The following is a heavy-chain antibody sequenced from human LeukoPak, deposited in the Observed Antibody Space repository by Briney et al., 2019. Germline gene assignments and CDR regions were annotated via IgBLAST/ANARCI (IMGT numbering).Heavy chain of an antibody. CDR1: GFTFSSYA. CDR3: AKGYGSGSRYYFDY. J-gene: IGHJ4*02. V-gene: IGHV3-23*01. CDR2: ISGSGGST. Sequence: GGSPRLSCAASGFTFSSYAMSWVRQAPGKGLEWVSAISGSGGSTYYADSVKGRFTISRDNSKNTLYLQMNSLRAEDTAVYYCAKGYGSGSRYYFDYWGQGTLVTVSS. D-gene: IGHD3-10*01.